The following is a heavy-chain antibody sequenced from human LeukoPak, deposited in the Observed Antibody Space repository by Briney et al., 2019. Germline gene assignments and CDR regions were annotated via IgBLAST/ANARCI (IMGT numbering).Heavy chain of an antibody. Sequence: SETLSLTCTVSGGSISSSSHFWSWLRQPPGKGLEWIASINYSGSTYCNPSLKSRVTISVDTSKNQFSLKLSSVTAADTAVFYCVRYVVSGSGIYYFDYWGQGTLVTVSS. CDR3: VRYVVSGSGIYYFDY. CDR1: GGSISSSSHF. V-gene: IGHV4-39*01. D-gene: IGHD3-10*01. J-gene: IGHJ4*02. CDR2: INYSGST.